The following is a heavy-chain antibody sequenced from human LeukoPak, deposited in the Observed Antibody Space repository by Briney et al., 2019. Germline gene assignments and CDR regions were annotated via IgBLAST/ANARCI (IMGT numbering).Heavy chain of an antibody. D-gene: IGHD6-13*01. Sequence: GGSLRLSCAASGFTFSSYAMSWVHQAPGKGLEWVSAISGSGGSTYYADSVKGRFTISRDNSKNTLYLQMNSLRAEDTAVYYCAKGAWQQLVWSTRFDYWGQGTLVTVSS. V-gene: IGHV3-23*01. CDR1: GFTFSSYA. CDR3: AKGAWQQLVWSTRFDY. J-gene: IGHJ4*02. CDR2: ISGSGGST.